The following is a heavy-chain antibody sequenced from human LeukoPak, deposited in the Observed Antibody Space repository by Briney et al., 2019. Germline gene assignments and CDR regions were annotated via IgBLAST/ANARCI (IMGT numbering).Heavy chain of an antibody. CDR3: ARAERQLGYYIDY. D-gene: IGHD7-27*01. Sequence: GSLRLSCAASGFSVSRNFMTWVRQAPGKGLEWVSIMYGDGSTYNADSVKGRFTISRDNSNNTVFLQMNSLRAEDTAVYYCARAERQLGYYIDYWGQGTLVTVSS. CDR1: GFSVSRNF. J-gene: IGHJ4*02. CDR2: MYGDGST. V-gene: IGHV3-66*01.